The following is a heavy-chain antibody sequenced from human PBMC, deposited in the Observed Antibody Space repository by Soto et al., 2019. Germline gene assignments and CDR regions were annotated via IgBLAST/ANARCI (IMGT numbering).Heavy chain of an antibody. D-gene: IGHD6-19*01. V-gene: IGHV3-23*01. J-gene: IGHJ5*02. Sequence: EVQLLESGGGLVQPGGSLRLSCAASGFTFSSYAMSWVRQAPGKGLEWVSAISGSGGSTYYAASVKGRFPISRDNSKNTLYLQMNSLRAEDTAVYYSAKWHEYRSGCFAPWRQGTLVPVSS. CDR2: ISGSGGST. CDR1: GFTFSSYA. CDR3: AKWHEYRSGCFAP.